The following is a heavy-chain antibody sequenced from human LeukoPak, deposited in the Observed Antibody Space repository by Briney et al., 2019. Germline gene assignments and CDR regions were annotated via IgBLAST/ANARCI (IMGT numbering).Heavy chain of an antibody. CDR3: ARGGTAAETSGFDH. V-gene: IGHV1-8*01. Sequence: ASVKVSCKASGYTFASHDIIWVRQATGQGLEYMGWLHTDNDDADYAEKFQGRVNLTKDTSTGTAYMELSSLTFDDTAVYYCARGGTAAETSGFDHWGRGTQVTVSA. CDR1: GYTFASHD. CDR2: LHTDNDDA. J-gene: IGHJ4*01. D-gene: IGHD6-13*01.